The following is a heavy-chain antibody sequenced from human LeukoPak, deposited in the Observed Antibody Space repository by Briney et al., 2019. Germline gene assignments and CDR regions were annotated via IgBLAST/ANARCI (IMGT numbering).Heavy chain of an antibody. V-gene: IGHV4-61*02. CDR3: AKMHPFPENWFDP. CDR2: IYPTGST. CDR1: GGSISSGSFF. D-gene: IGHD1-14*01. Sequence: SETQSLTCTVSGGSISSGSFFWSWIRQPAGKGLELIGRIYPTGSTNYNPSLKSRVTISLDTSKNQFSLKLTSVTAADTAVYYSAKMHPFPENWFDPWGQGTLVTVSS. J-gene: IGHJ5*02.